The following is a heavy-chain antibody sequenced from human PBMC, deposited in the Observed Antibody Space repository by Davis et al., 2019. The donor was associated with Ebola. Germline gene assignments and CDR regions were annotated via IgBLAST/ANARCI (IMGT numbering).Heavy chain of an antibody. D-gene: IGHD3-16*01. CDR2: IKQDGSEK. J-gene: IGHJ6*02. CDR3: ARDPMVTIGYGMDV. CDR1: GFTFSSYW. V-gene: IGHV3-7*01. Sequence: PGGSLRLSCAASGFTFSSYWMSWVRQAPGKGLEWVATIKQDGSEKYYVDSVKGRFTISRDNAKNALYLQMNSLRAEDTAVYYCARDPMVTIGYGMDVWGQGTTVTVSS.